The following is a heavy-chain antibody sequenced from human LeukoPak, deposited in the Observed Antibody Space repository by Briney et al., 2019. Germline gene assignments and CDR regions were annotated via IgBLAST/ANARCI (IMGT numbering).Heavy chain of an antibody. Sequence: PSETLSLTCTVSGGSISSSSYYWGWIRQPPGKGLEWIGSIYYSGSTYYNPSLKSRVTISVDTSKNQFSLKLSSVTAADTAVYYCARDNRSSYYFDYWGQGTLVTVSS. CDR3: ARDNRSSYYFDY. J-gene: IGHJ4*02. V-gene: IGHV4-39*07. CDR2: IYYSGST. CDR1: GGSISSSSYY.